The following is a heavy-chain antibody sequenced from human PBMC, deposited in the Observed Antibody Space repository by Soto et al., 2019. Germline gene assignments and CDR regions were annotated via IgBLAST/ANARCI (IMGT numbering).Heavy chain of an antibody. CDR3: ARLRVYHDSSGPPAGYFDL. V-gene: IGHV2-70*13. CDR1: GFSLSASGMC. Sequence: SGPTLVNPTQTLTLTCAFSGFSLSASGMCVSWIRQPPGKALEWLALIDWDEDTYYSTSLKTRLTISKDTSKNQVVLTMTNMDLGNTATFYCARLRVYHDSSGPPAGYFDLGGKEPLVTVSS. CDR2: IDWDEDT. D-gene: IGHD3-22*01. J-gene: IGHJ4*02.